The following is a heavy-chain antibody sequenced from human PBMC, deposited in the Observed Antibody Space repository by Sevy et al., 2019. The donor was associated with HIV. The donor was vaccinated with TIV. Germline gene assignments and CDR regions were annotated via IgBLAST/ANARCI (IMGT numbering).Heavy chain of an antibody. CDR1: GDSVSSNSAA. CDR2: TYYMSKWYN. CDR3: ARGRITVVIGGGYYFDY. Sequence: SQTLSLTCAISGDSVSSNSAAWNWIRQSPSRGLEWLGRTYYMSKWYNDYAVSVKSRITINPDTSKNQFSLQLNAVTPEDTAVYYCARGRITVVIGGGYYFDYWGQGTLVTVSS. J-gene: IGHJ4*02. D-gene: IGHD3-10*01. V-gene: IGHV6-1*01.